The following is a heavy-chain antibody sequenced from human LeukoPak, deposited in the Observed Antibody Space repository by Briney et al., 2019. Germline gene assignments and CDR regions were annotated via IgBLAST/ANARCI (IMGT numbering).Heavy chain of an antibody. J-gene: IGHJ6*02. V-gene: IGHV3-74*01. D-gene: IGHD2-2*01. CDR2: INSDGSWT. CDR3: ARDSLYCSSTSCPTYYYYGMDV. Sequence: GGSLRLSCAASGNYWMHWVRQAPGKGLVWVSHINSDGSWTSYADSVKGRFTISKGNAKNTVYLQMNSLRAEDTAVYYCARDSLYCSSTSCPTYYYYGMDVWGQGTTVTVSS. CDR1: GNYW.